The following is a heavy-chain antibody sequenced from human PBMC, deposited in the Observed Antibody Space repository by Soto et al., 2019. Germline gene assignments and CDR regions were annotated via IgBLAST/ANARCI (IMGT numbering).Heavy chain of an antibody. V-gene: IGHV1-69*01. CDR3: ARDDGNGGNSGYYYGMDV. D-gene: IGHD2-21*02. CDR2: IIPIFGTA. J-gene: IGHJ6*02. CDR1: GGTFSSYA. Sequence: QVQLVQSGAEVKKPGSSVKVSCKASGGTFSSYAISWVRQAPGQGLEWMGGIIPIFGTANYAQKFQGRVTITADESTGTAYMELSSLRSDDAAVYYCARDDGNGGNSGYYYGMDVWSQGTTVTVSS.